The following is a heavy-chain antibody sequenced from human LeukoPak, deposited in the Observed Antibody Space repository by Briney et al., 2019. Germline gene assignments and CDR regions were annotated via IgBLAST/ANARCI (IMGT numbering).Heavy chain of an antibody. CDR3: ARPQRGRSTQYYFDY. J-gene: IGHJ4*02. V-gene: IGHV1-46*01. D-gene: IGHD1-26*01. CDR1: GYTFTGYY. Sequence: GASVKVSCKASGYTFTGYYMHWVRQAPGQGLEWMGIINPSGGSTSYAQKFQGRVTMTRDTSTSTVYMELSSLRSEDTAVYYCARPQRGRSTQYYFDYWGQGTLVTVSS. CDR2: INPSGGST.